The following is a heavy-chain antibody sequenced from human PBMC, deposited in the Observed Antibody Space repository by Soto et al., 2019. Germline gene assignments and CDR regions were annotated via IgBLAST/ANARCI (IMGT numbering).Heavy chain of an antibody. Sequence: ESGGGVVQPGRSLRLSCAASGFTFSSYGMHWVRQAPGKGLEWVAVISYDGSNKYYADSVKGRFTISRDNSKNTLYLQMNSLRAEDTAVYYCAKDALWFGEREHYYYYMDVWGKGTTVTVSS. J-gene: IGHJ6*03. D-gene: IGHD3-10*01. CDR2: ISYDGSNK. V-gene: IGHV3-30*18. CDR3: AKDALWFGEREHYYYYMDV. CDR1: GFTFSSYG.